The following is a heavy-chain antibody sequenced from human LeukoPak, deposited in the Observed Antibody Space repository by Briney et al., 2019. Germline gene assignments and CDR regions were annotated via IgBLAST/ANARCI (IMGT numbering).Heavy chain of an antibody. D-gene: IGHD3-10*01. CDR2: INHSGNT. Sequence: PSETLSLTCAVYGGSFSDFYCTWIRQPPGKGLEWIGEINHSGNTKYNPSLKSRVTILLDTSKNQFSLKVRSVTAADTAVYYCATTRGVITLDGYHYYIDVWGIGTTVTVSS. V-gene: IGHV4-34*01. CDR3: ATTRGVITLDGYHYYIDV. CDR1: GGSFSDFY. J-gene: IGHJ6*03.